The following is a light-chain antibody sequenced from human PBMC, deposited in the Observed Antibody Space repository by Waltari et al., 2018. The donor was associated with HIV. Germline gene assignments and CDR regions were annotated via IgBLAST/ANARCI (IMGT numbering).Light chain of an antibody. Sequence: QPVLTQPPSASASLGASVTLTCTLSSGYRTYNVDWYQQRPGKGPRFVMRVGTGGIVGSKGDGIPDRFSVLGSGLNRYLTIKNIQEEDESDYHCGADLGSGSNFVYVFGTGTKVTVL. V-gene: IGLV9-49*01. CDR1: SGYRTYN. CDR2: VGTGGIVG. CDR3: GADLGSGSNFVYV. J-gene: IGLJ1*01.